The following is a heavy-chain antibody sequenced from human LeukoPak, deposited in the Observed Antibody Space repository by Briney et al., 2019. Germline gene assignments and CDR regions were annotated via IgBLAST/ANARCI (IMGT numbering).Heavy chain of an antibody. D-gene: IGHD4-17*01. Sequence: GGSLRLSCAASGFTFSSYAMNWVRQAPGKGLEWVSAITGSGGRTYYADSVKGRFTISRDNAKNSLYLEMNSLRSDDTAIYYCARDRDYGTFDYWGQGTLVTVSS. CDR1: GFTFSSYA. CDR2: ITGSGGRT. J-gene: IGHJ4*02. V-gene: IGHV3-23*01. CDR3: ARDRDYGTFDY.